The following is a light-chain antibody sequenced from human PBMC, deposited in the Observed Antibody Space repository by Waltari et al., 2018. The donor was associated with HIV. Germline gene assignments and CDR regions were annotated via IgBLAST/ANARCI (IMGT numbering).Light chain of an antibody. Sequence: QSALSQPPAVSGSLGQSVTISCTGTSIDVGAYNRVSWYQQYPGAAPKLLIYEVTSRPSGVPDRFSGSKSGNTASLTISGLQAEDEADYFCNSYTSSSTLLFGGGTKMTVL. CDR2: EVT. CDR1: SIDVGAYNR. CDR3: NSYTSSSTLL. J-gene: IGLJ3*02. V-gene: IGLV2-18*02.